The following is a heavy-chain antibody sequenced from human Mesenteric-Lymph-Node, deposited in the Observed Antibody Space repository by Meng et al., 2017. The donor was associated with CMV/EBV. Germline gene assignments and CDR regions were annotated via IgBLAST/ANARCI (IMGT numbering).Heavy chain of an antibody. CDR2: VYSGGST. CDR1: GFTVSSNY. V-gene: IGHV3-53*01. D-gene: IGHD6-19*01. J-gene: IGHJ5*02. Sequence: GESLKISCAASGFTVSSNYMSWVRQAPGKGLEWVSVVYSGGSTYYADSVKGRFTISRDISKNTLYLDMNSLRVEDTAVYYCAKGTGWPNWFDPWGQGTLVTVSS. CDR3: AKGTGWPNWFDP.